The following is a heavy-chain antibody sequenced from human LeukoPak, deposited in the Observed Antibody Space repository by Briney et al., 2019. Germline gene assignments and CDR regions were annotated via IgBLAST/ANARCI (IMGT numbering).Heavy chain of an antibody. D-gene: IGHD4-17*01. V-gene: IGHV3-7*01. J-gene: IGHJ4*02. CDR2: IKQDGREK. Sequence: QPGGFLRLSGAASGFTFSSYWMSWVRQAPGKGLEWVANIKQDGREKYYVDSVKGRFTISRDNAKNSLYLQMNSLRAEDTAVYYCARDLYYGDYYFDYWGQGTLVTVSS. CDR1: GFTFSSYW. CDR3: ARDLYYGDYYFDY.